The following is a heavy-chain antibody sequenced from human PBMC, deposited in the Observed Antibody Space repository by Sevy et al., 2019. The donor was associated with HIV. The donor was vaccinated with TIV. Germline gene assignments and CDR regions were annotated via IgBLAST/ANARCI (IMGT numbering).Heavy chain of an antibody. D-gene: IGHD3-22*01. Sequence: GGSLRLSCAASGIMHWVRHAPGRGLEWVAGISHDGVGKYYLDSVKGRLIVSRDNSQNKVYLEINSLRTEDTAVYYCAGEGGSSGRCGYFHYWGLGTLVTVSS. J-gene: IGHJ4*02. CDR3: AGEGGSSGRCGYFHY. V-gene: IGHV3-30*04. CDR2: ISHDGVGK. CDR1: GI.